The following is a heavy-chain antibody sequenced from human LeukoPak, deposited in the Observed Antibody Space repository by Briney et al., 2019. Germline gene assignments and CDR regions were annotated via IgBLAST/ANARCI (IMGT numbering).Heavy chain of an antibody. D-gene: IGHD3-9*01. CDR2: ISYDGSNK. V-gene: IGHV3-30*04. CDR3: ARVKESNYDILTGVDY. CDR1: GFTFSSYA. J-gene: IGHJ4*02. Sequence: TGGSLRLSCAASGFTFSSYAMHWVRQAPGKGLEWVAVISYDGSNKYYADSVKGRFTISRDNSKNTLYLQMNSPRAEDTAVYYCARVKESNYDILTGVDYWGQGTLVTVSS.